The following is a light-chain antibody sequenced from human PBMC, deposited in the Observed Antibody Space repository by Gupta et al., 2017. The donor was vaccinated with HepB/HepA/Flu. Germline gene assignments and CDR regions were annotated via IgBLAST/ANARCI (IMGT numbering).Light chain of an antibody. CDR2: DVT. Sequence: QSALTQPRSVSGSPGQSVTISCTGTRSDASAYTYVSWYQQHPGKAPKLIIYDVTKRPSGVPDRFSGSKSGTTASLTISGLQADDEADYYCCSSAGSHAFVVFGGGTKLTVL. V-gene: IGLV2-11*01. J-gene: IGLJ2*01. CDR1: RSDASAYTY. CDR3: CSSAGSHAFVV.